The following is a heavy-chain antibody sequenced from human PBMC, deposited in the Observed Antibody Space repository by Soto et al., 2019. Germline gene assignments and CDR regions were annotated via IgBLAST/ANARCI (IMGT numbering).Heavy chain of an antibody. V-gene: IGHV4-39*01. Sequence: SETLSLTCTVSGGSISSSSYYWGWIRQPPGKGLEWIGSIYYSGSTYYNPSLKSRVTISVDTSKNQFSLKLSSVTAADTAVYYCARLRSNYYYYGMDVRGQGTTVTVSS. CDR2: IYYSGST. CDR1: GGSISSSSYY. J-gene: IGHJ6*02. CDR3: ARLRSNYYYYGMDV. D-gene: IGHD3-3*01.